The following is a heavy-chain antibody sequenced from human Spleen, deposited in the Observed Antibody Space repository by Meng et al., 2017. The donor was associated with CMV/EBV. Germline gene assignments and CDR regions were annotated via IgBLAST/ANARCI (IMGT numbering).Heavy chain of an antibody. D-gene: IGHD3-10*01. CDR1: RYTFTGYY. J-gene: IGHJ4*02. Sequence: SRYTFTGYYIHWVRQAPGQGLEWMGWINANSGGTNYAQKFQGRVTMTRDTSISTAYMELSRLRSDDTAVYYCARDTSYGSGSPFDYWGQGTLVTVSS. CDR2: INANSGGT. V-gene: IGHV1-2*02. CDR3: ARDTSYGSGSPFDY.